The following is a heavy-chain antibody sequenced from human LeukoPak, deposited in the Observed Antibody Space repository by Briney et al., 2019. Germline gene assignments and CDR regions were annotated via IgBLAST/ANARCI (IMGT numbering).Heavy chain of an antibody. J-gene: IGHJ6*03. CDR2: INTDGSST. CDR1: GFTFSSYW. V-gene: IGHV3-74*01. Sequence: PGGSLRLSCAASGFTFSSYWMHWVRHAPGKGLVWVSRINTDGSSTSYADSVKGRFTISRDNAKNTLHLQMNSVRAEDTAVYYCARPRRPYYYDSSGLDYYYMDVWGKGTTVTVSS. CDR3: ARPRRPYYYDSSGLDYYYMDV. D-gene: IGHD3-22*01.